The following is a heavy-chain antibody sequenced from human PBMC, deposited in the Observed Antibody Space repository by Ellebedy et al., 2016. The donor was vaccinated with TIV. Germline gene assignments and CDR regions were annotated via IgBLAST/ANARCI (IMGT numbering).Heavy chain of an antibody. J-gene: IGHJ4*02. CDR3: ARLDYVDCPFDY. CDR1: GYSFTSYW. D-gene: IGHD4-17*01. V-gene: IGHV5-51*01. CDR2: IYPGYSDT. Sequence: GESLKISCKGSGYSFTSYWIGWVRQMPGKGLEWMGIIYPGYSDTRYSPSFQGQVTISADNSITTAYLQWSSLKASDTAIYYCARLDYVDCPFDYWGQGTLVTVSS.